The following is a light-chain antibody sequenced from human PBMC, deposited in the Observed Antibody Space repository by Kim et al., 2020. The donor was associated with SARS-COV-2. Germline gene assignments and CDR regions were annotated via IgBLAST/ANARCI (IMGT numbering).Light chain of an antibody. J-gene: IGLJ3*02. V-gene: IGLV2-11*03. Sequence: GQSITIPRTGTSSDVGGYNFVSLYQQHPGKAPKLMIYDVMRRPSGVPDRFSGSKSGNTASLTISGLQAEDEADYYGCSYAGSYTWVFGGGTKLTVL. CDR2: DVM. CDR3: CSYAGSYTWV. CDR1: SSDVGGYNF.